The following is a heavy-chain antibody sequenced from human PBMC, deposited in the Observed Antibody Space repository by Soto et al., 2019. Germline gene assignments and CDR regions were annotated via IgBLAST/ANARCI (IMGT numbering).Heavy chain of an antibody. D-gene: IGHD5-12*01. CDR3: ARVDIVAPIHY. Sequence: ASVNVSCKASGYSFTGSYMHWVRQAPGQGLEWMGWINPNSDGTNYAQKFQGRVTMTRDTSISTAYMELSRLRSDDTAVYYCARVDIVAPIHYSCQGTLATGSS. V-gene: IGHV1-2*02. J-gene: IGHJ4*02. CDR2: INPNSDGT. CDR1: GYSFTGSY.